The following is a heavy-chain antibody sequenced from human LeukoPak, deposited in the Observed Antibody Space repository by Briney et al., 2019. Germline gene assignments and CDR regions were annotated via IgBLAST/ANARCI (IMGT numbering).Heavy chain of an antibody. V-gene: IGHV4-39*07. CDR1: GGSISSSSYY. J-gene: IGHJ3*02. CDR2: IYYSGST. CDR3: ARAPIDILTGYPYPDDAFDI. D-gene: IGHD3-9*01. Sequence: PSETLSLTCTVSGGSISSSSYYWGWIRQPPGKGLEWTGSIYYSGSTYYNPSLKSRVTISVDTSKNQFSLKLSSVTAADTAVYYCARAPIDILTGYPYPDDAFDIWGQGTMVTVSS.